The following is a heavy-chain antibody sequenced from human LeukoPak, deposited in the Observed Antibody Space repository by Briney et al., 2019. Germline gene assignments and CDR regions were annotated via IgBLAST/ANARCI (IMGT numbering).Heavy chain of an antibody. CDR2: ISYDGSNK. CDR3: AREEWELPSSYFDY. CDR1: GFTFSSYA. V-gene: IGHV3-30*04. J-gene: IGHJ4*02. D-gene: IGHD1-26*01. Sequence: GGSLRLSCAASGFTFSSYAMSWVRQAPGKGLEWVAVISYDGSNKYYADSVKGRFTISRDNSKNTLYLQMNSLRAEDTAVYYCAREEWELPSSYFDYWGQGTLVTVSS.